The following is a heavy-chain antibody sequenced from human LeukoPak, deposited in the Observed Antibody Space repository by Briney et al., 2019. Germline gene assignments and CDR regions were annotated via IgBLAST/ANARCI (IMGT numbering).Heavy chain of an antibody. CDR1: GYTFTDYY. Sequence: ASVKVSCKASGYTFTDYYMHWIRQAPGQGLEWMGWMNPNSGGTNPAQKFQGRVTMTRDTSINTAYMELSRLRSDDTAVYYCVRDTSPPYWGQGTQVTVSP. J-gene: IGHJ4*02. V-gene: IGHV1-2*02. CDR3: VRDTSPPY. CDR2: MNPNSGGT. D-gene: IGHD3-16*01.